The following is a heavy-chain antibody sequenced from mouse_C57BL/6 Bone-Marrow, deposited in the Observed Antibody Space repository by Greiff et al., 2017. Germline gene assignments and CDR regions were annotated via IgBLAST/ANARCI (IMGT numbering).Heavy chain of an antibody. V-gene: IGHV1-82*01. J-gene: IGHJ3*01. CDR1: GYAFSSSW. CDR3: ARSGDGSSYYWFAY. D-gene: IGHD1-1*01. Sequence: VQLQQSGPELVKPGASVKISCKASGYAFSSSWMNWVKQRPGKGLEWIGRIYPGDGDTNYNGKFKGKATLTADKSSSTAYMQLSSLTSEDSAVYFCARSGDGSSYYWFAYWGQGTLVTVSA. CDR2: IYPGDGDT.